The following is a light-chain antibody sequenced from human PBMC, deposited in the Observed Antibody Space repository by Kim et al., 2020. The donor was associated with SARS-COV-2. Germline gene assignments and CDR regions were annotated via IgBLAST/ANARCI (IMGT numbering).Light chain of an antibody. CDR1: TSNIGAGYD. CDR2: VNN. J-gene: IGLJ2*01. V-gene: IGLV1-40*01. Sequence: RIIISCTGSTSNIGAGYDVNWYQQLPGTAPKLLIYVNNIRPSGVPDRFSGSKSGTSASLAITGLQAEDEADYYCQSYDNSLSGWVFGGGTQLTVL. CDR3: QSYDNSLSGWV.